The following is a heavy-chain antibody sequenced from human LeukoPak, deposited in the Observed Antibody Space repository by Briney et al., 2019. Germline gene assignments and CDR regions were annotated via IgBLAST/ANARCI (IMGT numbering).Heavy chain of an antibody. J-gene: IGHJ6*02. D-gene: IGHD6-13*01. V-gene: IGHV3-9*01. CDR2: ISWNSGSI. Sequence: PGGSLRLSCAASGFTFDDYAMPWVRQAPGKGLEWVSGISWNSGSIGYADSVKGRFTISRDNAKNSLYLQMNSLRAEDTALYYCAKGGPSSSQYYYYGMDVWGQGTTVTVSS. CDR3: AKGGPSSSQYYYYGMDV. CDR1: GFTFDDYA.